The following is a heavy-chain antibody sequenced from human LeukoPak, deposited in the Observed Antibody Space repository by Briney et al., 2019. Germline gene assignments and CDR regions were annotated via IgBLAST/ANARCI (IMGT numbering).Heavy chain of an antibody. CDR3: AKDAQRGFDYSNSLEN. V-gene: IGHV3-33*06. D-gene: IGHD4-11*01. CDR1: RFTFSHYG. CDR2: IWNDGSNK. Sequence: GGSLRLSCAASRFTFSHYGMHWVRRAPGKGLEWEAVIWNDGSNKYYADSVKGRFTVSSDNPQNRLYLQMNSLRPEDTAVYYCAKDAQRGFDYSNSLENWGQGTLVTASS. J-gene: IGHJ4*02.